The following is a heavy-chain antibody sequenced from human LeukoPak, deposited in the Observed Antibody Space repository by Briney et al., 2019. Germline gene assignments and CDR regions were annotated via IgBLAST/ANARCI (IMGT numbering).Heavy chain of an antibody. D-gene: IGHD3-10*01. CDR2: IYYSGNT. J-gene: IGHJ2*01. CDR1: GGSISSGDYY. Sequence: SQTLSLTCTVSGGSISSGDYYWSWIRQPPGKGLEWIGYIYYSGNTNYNPSLKSRVTISADTSKNQFSLKLSSVTAADTAVYYCARQGLDSGSSYWYFDLWGRGTLVTVSS. V-gene: IGHV4-30-4*01. CDR3: ARQGLDSGSSYWYFDL.